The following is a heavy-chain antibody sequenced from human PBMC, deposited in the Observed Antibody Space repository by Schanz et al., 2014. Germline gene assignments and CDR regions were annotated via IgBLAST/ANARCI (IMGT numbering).Heavy chain of an antibody. D-gene: IGHD3-10*01. CDR1: GGTFSSYS. V-gene: IGHV1-69*02. Sequence: QVQLVQSAAEVKKPGSSVKVSCKASGGTFSSYSISWVRQAPGQGLEWMGRIIPILGIANYAQKFQGRVTNTADKSTSTAYMDLSSLRPEDTAVYYCARGIITMVRGGDVGAFDIWGQGTMVTVSS. CDR3: ARGIITMVRGGDVGAFDI. J-gene: IGHJ3*02. CDR2: IIPILGIA.